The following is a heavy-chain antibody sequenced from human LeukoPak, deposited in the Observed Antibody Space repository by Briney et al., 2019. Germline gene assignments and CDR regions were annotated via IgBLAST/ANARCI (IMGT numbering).Heavy chain of an antibody. J-gene: IGHJ4*02. CDR3: AKGFDIVVVVAATLDC. V-gene: IGHV3-23*01. CDR2: ISGSGGST. D-gene: IGHD2-15*01. CDR1: GFTFSSYA. Sequence: GGSLRLSCAASGFTFSSYAMSRVRQAPGKGLEWVSAISGSGGSTYYADSVKGWFTISRDNSKNTLYLQMNSLRAEDTAVYYCAKGFDIVVVVAATLDCWGQGTLVTVSS.